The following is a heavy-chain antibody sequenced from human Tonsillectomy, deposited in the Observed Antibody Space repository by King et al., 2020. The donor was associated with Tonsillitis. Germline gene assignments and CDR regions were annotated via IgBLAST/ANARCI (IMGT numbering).Heavy chain of an antibody. CDR1: GFTFSSYG. V-gene: IGHV3-33*01. CDR3: ARDLVGYCSSTSCHHFDY. D-gene: IGHD2-2*01. J-gene: IGHJ4*02. Sequence: VQLVESGGGVVQPGRSLRLSCAASGFTFSSYGMHWVRQAPGKGLEWVAVIWYDGSNKYYADSVKGRFTISRDNSKNTLYLQMNSLRAEDTAVDYCARDLVGYCSSTSCHHFDYWGQGTLVTVSS. CDR2: IWYDGSNK.